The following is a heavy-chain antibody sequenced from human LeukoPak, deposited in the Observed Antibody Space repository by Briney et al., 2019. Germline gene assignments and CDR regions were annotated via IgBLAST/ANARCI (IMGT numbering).Heavy chain of an antibody. CDR3: ASKGNYDFWSGSES. CDR2: INSDGSST. J-gene: IGHJ4*02. D-gene: IGHD3-3*01. V-gene: IGHV3-74*01. CDR1: GFTFSSYW. Sequence: PGGSLRLSCAASGFTFSSYWMHWVRQAPGKGLVWVSRINSDGSSTSYADSVKGRFTISRGNAKNTLYLQMNSLRAEDTAVYYCASKGNYDFWSGSESWGQGTLVTVSS.